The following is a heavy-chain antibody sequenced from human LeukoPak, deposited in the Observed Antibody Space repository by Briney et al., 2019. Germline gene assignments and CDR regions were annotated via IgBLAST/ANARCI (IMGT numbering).Heavy chain of an antibody. J-gene: IGHJ4*03. Sequence: SETLSLICSLQGHPFSAYFWSWIRQVPGRGLEWIGELDHRGISNYNPSLTSRATILVDTSNHRFSLSLASVTAADTATYYCASRSLTLAAARCFDDWGQGTVVTVSS. V-gene: IGHV4-34*01. CDR3: ASRSLTLAAARCFDD. CDR2: LDHRGIS. D-gene: IGHD2-15*01. CDR1: GHPFSAYF.